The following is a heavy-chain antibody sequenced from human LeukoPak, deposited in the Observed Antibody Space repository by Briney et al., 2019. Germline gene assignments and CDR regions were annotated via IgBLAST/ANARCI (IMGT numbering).Heavy chain of an antibody. CDR3: ALSGYDTYYFDY. CDR1: GGSISSGGYY. CDR2: IYYSGST. V-gene: IGHV4-31*03. D-gene: IGHD5-12*01. Sequence: SETLSLTCTVSGGSISSGGYYWSWIRQHPGKGLEWIGYIYYSGSTYYNPSLKSRVTISVDTSKNQFSLKLSPVTAADTAVYYCALSGYDTYYFDYWGQGTLVTVSS. J-gene: IGHJ4*02.